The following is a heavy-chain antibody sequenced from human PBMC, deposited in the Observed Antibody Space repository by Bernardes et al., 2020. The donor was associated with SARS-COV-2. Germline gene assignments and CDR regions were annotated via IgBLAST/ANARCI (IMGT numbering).Heavy chain of an antibody. CDR3: ARGVSDYDSSADWGWYYYYGMGV. Sequence: GGSLRLSCAASGFTFSSYSMNWVRQAPGKGLEWVSSISSSSSYIYYADSVKGRFTISRDNAKNSLYLQMNSLRAEDTAVYYCARGVSDYDSSADWGWYYYYGMGVWRQGTTFTVSS. D-gene: IGHD3-22*01. J-gene: IGHJ6*02. V-gene: IGHV3-21*01. CDR1: GFTFSSYS. CDR2: ISSSSSYI.